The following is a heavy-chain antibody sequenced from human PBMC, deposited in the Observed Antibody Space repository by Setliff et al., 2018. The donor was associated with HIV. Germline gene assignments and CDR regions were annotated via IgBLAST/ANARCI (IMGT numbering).Heavy chain of an antibody. CDR2: IHYGGYF. Sequence: LSLTCTVSGDSFKSSRYYWGWIRQPPGRGLEWIGNIHYGGYFWYSPSLKSRVTISVDTSKNQFSLKLSSVTAADTAVYYCARPALGIGGGSRFDNWGQGIRVTVSS. D-gene: IGHD3-16*01. CDR1: GDSFKSSRYY. V-gene: IGHV4-39*01. J-gene: IGHJ4*02. CDR3: ARPALGIGGGSRFDN.